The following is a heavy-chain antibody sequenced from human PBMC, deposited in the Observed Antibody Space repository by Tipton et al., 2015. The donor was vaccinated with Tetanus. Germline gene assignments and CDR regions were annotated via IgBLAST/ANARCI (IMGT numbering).Heavy chain of an antibody. Sequence: SGFTFSSYGMHWVRQAPGKGLEWVAVIWYDGSNKYYADSVKGRFTISRDNSKNTLYLQMNSLRAEDTAVYYCARDRSYGVAMAVLDYWGQGTLVTVSS. V-gene: IGHV3-33*01. D-gene: IGHD4-17*01. CDR1: GFTFSSYG. CDR2: IWYDGSNK. J-gene: IGHJ4*02. CDR3: ARDRSYGVAMAVLDY.